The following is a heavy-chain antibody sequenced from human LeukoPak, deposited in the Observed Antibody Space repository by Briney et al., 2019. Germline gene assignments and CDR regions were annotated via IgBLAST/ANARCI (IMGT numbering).Heavy chain of an antibody. CDR1: GFTFSSYG. CDR3: AKELRYFDSPYFDY. CDR2: ISYDGSNK. D-gene: IGHD3-9*01. J-gene: IGHJ4*02. Sequence: GGSLRLSCAASGFTFSSYGMHWVRQAPGKGLEWVAVISYDGSNKYYADSVKGRFTISRDNSKNTLYLQMNSLRAEDTAVYYCAKELRYFDSPYFDYWGQGTLVTVSS. V-gene: IGHV3-30*18.